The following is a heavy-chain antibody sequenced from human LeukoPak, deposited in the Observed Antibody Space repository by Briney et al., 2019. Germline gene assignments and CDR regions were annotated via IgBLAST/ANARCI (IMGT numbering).Heavy chain of an antibody. V-gene: IGHV4-38-2*01. Sequence: PSETLSLTCAVSGHSINSNYYWNWLRQSPGKGLDWIASIYDTGRSYYTPSLKSRVSIWLDISKNQFSLRLTSVTAADTAVYYCATCAAFVAEGFDYWGQGSLVTVSS. J-gene: IGHJ4*02. D-gene: IGHD2-21*01. CDR1: GHSINSNYY. CDR3: ATCAAFVAEGFDY. CDR2: IYDTGRS.